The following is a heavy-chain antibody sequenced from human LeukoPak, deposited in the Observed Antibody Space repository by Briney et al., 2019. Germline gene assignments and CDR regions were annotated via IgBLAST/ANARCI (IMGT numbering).Heavy chain of an antibody. CDR1: GGTFSSYA. D-gene: IGHD3-16*01. Sequence: SVKVSCKASGGTFSSYAISWVRQAPGQGLEWMGGIIPIFGTANYAQKFQGRVTITADESTSTAYMELSSLRSEDTAVYYCARAPRWVNNWFDPWGQGTLITVSS. V-gene: IGHV1-69*13. CDR3: ARAPRWVNNWFDP. J-gene: IGHJ5*02. CDR2: IIPIFGTA.